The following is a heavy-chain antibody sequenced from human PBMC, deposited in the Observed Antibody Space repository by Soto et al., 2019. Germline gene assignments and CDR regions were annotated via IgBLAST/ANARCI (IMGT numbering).Heavy chain of an antibody. J-gene: IGHJ5*02. CDR2: IIPYYNTL. CDR1: EGTFNSYA. Sequence: QAQVVQSGAEVRKPGSSVKLSCKASEGTFNSYAIAWVRQAPGQGLEWMGGIIPYYNTLNYAQKFQDRVTIAAQDSTNTVYMELSSLRPDDTSVYFCARGASRGYPYVFAPWAQGTLVSVSS. CDR3: ARGASRGYPYVFAP. V-gene: IGHV1-69*01. D-gene: IGHD6-13*01.